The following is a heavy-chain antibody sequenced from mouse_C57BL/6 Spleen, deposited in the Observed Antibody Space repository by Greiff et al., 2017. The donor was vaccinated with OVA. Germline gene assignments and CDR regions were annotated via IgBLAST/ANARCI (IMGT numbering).Heavy chain of an antibody. CDR2: IYPGSGNT. CDR1: GYTFTDYY. J-gene: IGHJ1*03. D-gene: IGHD1-1*01. Sequence: QVQLQQSGAELVRPGASVKLSCKASGYTFTDYYINWVKQRPGQGLEWIARIYPGSGNTYYNEKFKGKATLTAEKSSSTAYMQLSSLTSEDSAVYFCAKPHYYGSSFYWYFDVWGTGTTVTVSS. V-gene: IGHV1-76*01. CDR3: AKPHYYGSSFYWYFDV.